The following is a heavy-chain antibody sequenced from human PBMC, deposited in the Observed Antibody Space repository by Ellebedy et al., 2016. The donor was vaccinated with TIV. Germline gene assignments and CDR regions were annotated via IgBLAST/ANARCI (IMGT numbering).Heavy chain of an antibody. CDR2: IYPGDSDT. J-gene: IGHJ3*02. CDR3: ARQLEGDCTGTNCYTRDAFDI. CDR1: GYSFTGYW. D-gene: IGHD2-2*02. Sequence: GESLKISXKGSGYSFTGYWIGWVRQMPGKGLEWMAIIYPGDSDTRYSPSFQGQVTISADKSITTAYLQWSSLKASDTAMYYCARQLEGDCTGTNCYTRDAFDIWGQGTMVTVSS. V-gene: IGHV5-51*01.